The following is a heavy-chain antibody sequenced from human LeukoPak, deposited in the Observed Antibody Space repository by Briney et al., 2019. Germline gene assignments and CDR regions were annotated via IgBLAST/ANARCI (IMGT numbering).Heavy chain of an antibody. V-gene: IGHV4-59*01. J-gene: IGHJ6*03. D-gene: IGHD3-3*01. CDR1: GGSFSGYY. CDR3: ARVPSYYDFWSDSYYYYMDV. Sequence: SETLSLTCAVYGGSFSGYYWSWIRQPPGKGLEWIGYIYYSGSTNYNLSLKSRVTISVDTSKNQFSLKLSSVTAADTAVYYCARVPSYYDFWSDSYYYYMDVWGKGTTVTVSS. CDR2: IYYSGST.